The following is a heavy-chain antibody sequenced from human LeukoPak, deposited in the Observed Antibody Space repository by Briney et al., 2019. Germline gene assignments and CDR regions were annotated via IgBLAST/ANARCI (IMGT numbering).Heavy chain of an antibody. V-gene: IGHV3-23*01. CDR1: GFTFSSYA. D-gene: IGHD6-6*01. Sequence: PGGSLRLSCAASGFTFSSYAMSWVHQAPGKGLEWVSAISGSGGTTYYADSVKGRFTISRDNSKNTLYLQMNSLRAEDTAVYYCAKEAWEYSSSARFDYWGQGTLVTVSS. CDR2: ISGSGGTT. J-gene: IGHJ4*02. CDR3: AKEAWEYSSSARFDY.